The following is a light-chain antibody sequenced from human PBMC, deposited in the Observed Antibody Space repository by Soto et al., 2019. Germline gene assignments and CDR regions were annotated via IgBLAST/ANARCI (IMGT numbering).Light chain of an antibody. CDR1: QSVSSN. J-gene: IGKJ2*01. Sequence: EIVMPQSPATLSVSPGEIATLSCRASQSVSSNLAWYQQKPGQAPRLLIYGASTRATAIPARFSGSWSGIDFTLTISSLQSEDFAVYYWQQYNNWPPYTFGQGTKLEIK. V-gene: IGKV3-15*01. CDR3: QQYNNWPPYT. CDR2: GAS.